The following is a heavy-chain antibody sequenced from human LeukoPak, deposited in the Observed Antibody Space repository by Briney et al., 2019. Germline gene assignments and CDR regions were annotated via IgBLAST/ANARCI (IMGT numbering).Heavy chain of an antibody. CDR3: ARSSVRYYYDSSGYSPDY. V-gene: IGHV5-51*01. Sequence: GESLKISCKGSGYSFTSCWIGWVRQMPGKGLEWMGIIYPGDSDTRYSPSFQGQVTISADKSISTAYLQWSSLKASDTAMYYCARSSVRYYYDSSGYSPDYWGQGTLVTVSS. CDR2: IYPGDSDT. J-gene: IGHJ4*02. CDR1: GYSFTSCW. D-gene: IGHD3-22*01.